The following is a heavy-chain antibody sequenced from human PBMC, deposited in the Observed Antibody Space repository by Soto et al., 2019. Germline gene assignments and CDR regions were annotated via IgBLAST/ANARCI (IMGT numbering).Heavy chain of an antibody. CDR1: GYTFTSYD. CDR2: MNPNSGNT. V-gene: IGHV1-8*01. Sequence: AAVKVFCKASGYTFTSYDINWVRQATGQGLEWMGWMNPNSGNTGYAQKPQGRVTMTRNTSISTAYMELSSLRSEDTAVYYWARRLISAYSSGWYPWGQGTLVTVSS. CDR3: ARRLISAYSSGWYP. D-gene: IGHD6-19*01. J-gene: IGHJ5*02.